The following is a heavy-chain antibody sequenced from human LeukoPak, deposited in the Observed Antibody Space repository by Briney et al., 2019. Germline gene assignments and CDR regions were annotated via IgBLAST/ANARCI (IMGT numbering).Heavy chain of an antibody. Sequence: GGSLRLSCAASGFTFSSYAMSWVRQAPGKGLEWVSAISGSGGSTYYADSVKGRFTISRDNSKNTLYLQMNSQRAEDTAVYYCAKALSRGIAVAGYYFDYWGQGTLVTVSS. J-gene: IGHJ4*02. CDR1: GFTFSSYA. D-gene: IGHD6-19*01. V-gene: IGHV3-23*01. CDR3: AKALSRGIAVAGYYFDY. CDR2: ISGSGGST.